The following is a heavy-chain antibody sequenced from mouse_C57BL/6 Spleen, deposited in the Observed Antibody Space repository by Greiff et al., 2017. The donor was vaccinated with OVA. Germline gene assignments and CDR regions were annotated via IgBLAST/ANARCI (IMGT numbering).Heavy chain of an antibody. CDR3: ARGYYGAY. Sequence: VQLQQSGAELVMPGASVKLSCKASGYTFTSYWMHWVKQRPGQGLEWIGEIDPSDSYTNYNQKFKGKSTLTVDKSSSTAYMQLSSLTSEDSAVYYCARGYYGAYWGQGTLVTVSA. V-gene: IGHV1-69*01. J-gene: IGHJ3*01. D-gene: IGHD1-1*01. CDR1: GYTFTSYW. CDR2: IDPSDSYT.